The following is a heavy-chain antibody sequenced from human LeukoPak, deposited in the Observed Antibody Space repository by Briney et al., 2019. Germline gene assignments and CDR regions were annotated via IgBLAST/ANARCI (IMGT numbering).Heavy chain of an antibody. V-gene: IGHV4-39*02. Sequence: SETLSLTCRVSGDFISNSSYCWGWIRQPPGKGLEWIGTRYYDGSIYYNPSLKSRVIISVNISTNHFSMKLTSVTAADTAVYYCASPQSPFYYDSRGFNDYWGRGILVSVSS. J-gene: IGHJ4*02. CDR2: RYYDGSI. CDR1: GDFISNSSYC. CDR3: ASPQSPFYYDSRGFNDY. D-gene: IGHD3-22*01.